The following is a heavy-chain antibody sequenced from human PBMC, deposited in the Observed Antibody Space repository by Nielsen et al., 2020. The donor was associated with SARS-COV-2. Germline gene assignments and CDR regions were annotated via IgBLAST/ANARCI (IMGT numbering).Heavy chain of an antibody. CDR2: IYYSGST. Sequence: SETLSLTCTVSGGSIISSDYYWGWIRQPPGKGLEWIGSIYYSGSTYYNPSLESRVTISVDTSKNQFSLKLNSVTAADTAVYYCARLDYGDYRAFDIWGQGTMVTVSS. J-gene: IGHJ3*02. CDR3: ARLDYGDYRAFDI. D-gene: IGHD4-17*01. V-gene: IGHV4-39*01. CDR1: GGSIISSDYY.